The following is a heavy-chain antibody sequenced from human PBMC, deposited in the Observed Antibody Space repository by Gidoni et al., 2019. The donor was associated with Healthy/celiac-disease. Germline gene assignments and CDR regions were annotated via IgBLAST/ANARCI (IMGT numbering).Heavy chain of an antibody. Sequence: EVQLVESGGGLVKPGGSLRVSGAACGFTFSSYSMNCVRQAPGQGLEWGSSISSSSSYIYYADSVKGRFTISRDNAKNSLYLQRNSLRAEDTAGYYCARAGITGFDYWGQGTLVTVPS. D-gene: IGHD3-10*01. CDR1: GFTFSSYS. V-gene: IGHV3-21*01. CDR2: ISSSSSYI. CDR3: ARAGITGFDY. J-gene: IGHJ4*02.